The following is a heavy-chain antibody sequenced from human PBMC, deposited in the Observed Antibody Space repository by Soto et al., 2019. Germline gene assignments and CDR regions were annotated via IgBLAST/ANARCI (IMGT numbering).Heavy chain of an antibody. V-gene: IGHV3-48*01. J-gene: IGHJ4*02. D-gene: IGHD5-18*01. CDR3: ARGGCPQLDEGSFDY. CDR1: GFTFSSYS. CDR2: ISSSSSTI. Sequence: GGSLRLSCAASGFTFSSYSMNWVRQAPGKGLEWVSYISSSSSTIYYADSVKGRFTISRDNAKNSLYLQMNSLRAEDTSVYYWARGGCPQLDEGSFDYWGQGTLVTVSS.